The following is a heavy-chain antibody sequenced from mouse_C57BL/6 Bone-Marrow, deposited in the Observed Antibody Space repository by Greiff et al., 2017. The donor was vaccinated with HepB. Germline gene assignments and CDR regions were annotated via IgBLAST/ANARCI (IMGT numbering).Heavy chain of an antibody. CDR3: ARRRVITTVVAPYYFDY. Sequence: QVQLKQSGAELARPGASVKLSCKASGYTFTSYGISWVKQRTGQGLEWIGEIYPRSGNTYYNEKFTGKATLTADNSSSTAYMELRSLTSEDSAVYFCARRRVITTVVAPYYFDYWGQGTTLTVSS. J-gene: IGHJ2*01. D-gene: IGHD1-1*01. CDR2: IYPRSGNT. V-gene: IGHV1-81*01. CDR1: GYTFTSYG.